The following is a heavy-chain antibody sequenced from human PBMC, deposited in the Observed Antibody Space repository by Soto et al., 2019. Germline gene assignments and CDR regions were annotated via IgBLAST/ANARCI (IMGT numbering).Heavy chain of an antibody. CDR1: GDSFSGYY. CDR2: VYTSGNT. CDR3: AREPAETGGDGSWRAP. J-gene: IGHJ5*02. D-gene: IGHD6-19*01. V-gene: IGHV4-4*07. Sequence: QVQLQESGPRLVKPSDTLSLTCTVSGDSFSGYYWSWIRQPAGKGLEWIGRVYTSGNTDYNPSLTSRVTVSVDTSKNQFPLRLRFVTAADTAVYYWAREPAETGGDGSWRAPGGQGPLVTVSS.